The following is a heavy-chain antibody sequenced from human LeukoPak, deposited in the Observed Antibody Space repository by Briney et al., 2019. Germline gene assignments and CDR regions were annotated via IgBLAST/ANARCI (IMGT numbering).Heavy chain of an antibody. V-gene: IGHV4-39*07. CDR1: GDSIYNSDYY. D-gene: IGHD3-3*01. J-gene: IGHJ3*02. Sequence: SETLSLTCTVSGDSIYNSDYYWGWIRQPPGKGLEWIGSIFYGGSTYYNPSLESRVTVSIVTSKSQFSLNLRSVTAADTAVYYCARDRTSQQEKYDFWSGIYRGDAFDIWGQGTMVTVSS. CDR2: IFYGGST. CDR3: ARDRTSQQEKYDFWSGIYRGDAFDI.